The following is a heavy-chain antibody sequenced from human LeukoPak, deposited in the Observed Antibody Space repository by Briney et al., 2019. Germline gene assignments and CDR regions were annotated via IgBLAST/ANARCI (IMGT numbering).Heavy chain of an antibody. Sequence: PGGSLRLSCAASGFTFSSYGMHWVRQAPGKGLEWVAFIRYDGSNKYYADSAKGRFTISRDNSKNTLYLQMNSLRAEDTAVYYCAKALITMVRGAQKEAKMDVWGKGTTVTISS. V-gene: IGHV3-30*02. J-gene: IGHJ6*04. CDR1: GFTFSSYG. CDR3: AKALITMVRGAQKEAKMDV. CDR2: IRYDGSNK. D-gene: IGHD3-10*01.